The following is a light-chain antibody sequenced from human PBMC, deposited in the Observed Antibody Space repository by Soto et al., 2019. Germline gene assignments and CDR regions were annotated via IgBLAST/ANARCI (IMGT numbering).Light chain of an antibody. Sequence: QYVLTQPPSVSEAPGQRVTISCTGSSSNIGAGYEAHWYQQVPGTAPKLLIYENNNRPSGVHDRFSGSKSGTSASLAITGLQAEDEAEYYCQSYDSSLSGYVFGTGTKVTVL. J-gene: IGLJ1*01. CDR1: SSNIGAGYE. CDR2: ENN. V-gene: IGLV1-40*01. CDR3: QSYDSSLSGYV.